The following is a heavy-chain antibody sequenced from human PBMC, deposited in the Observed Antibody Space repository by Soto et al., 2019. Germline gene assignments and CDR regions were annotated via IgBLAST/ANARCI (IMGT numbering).Heavy chain of an antibody. CDR2: INHSGST. CDR3: ARGRPYYDILTGYYPPYYYGMDV. J-gene: IGHJ6*02. D-gene: IGHD3-9*01. V-gene: IGHV4-34*01. Sequence: QVQLQQWGAGLLKTSETLSLTCAVYGGSFSGYYWSWIRQPPGKGLEWIGEINHSGSTNYNPSLKSRVTISVDTSKNQFSLKLSSVTAADTAVYYCARGRPYYDILTGYYPPYYYGMDVWGQGTTVTVSS. CDR1: GGSFSGYY.